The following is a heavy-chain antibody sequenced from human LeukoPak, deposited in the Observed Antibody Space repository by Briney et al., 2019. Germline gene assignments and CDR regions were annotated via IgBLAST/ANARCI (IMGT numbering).Heavy chain of an antibody. CDR1: GFTFSNYW. Sequence: GGSLRLSCAASGFTFSNYWMAWVRQAPGKGPEWVANINLDGSQKYYVDSVKGRFTISRDNAENSLYLQMNSLRAEDTALYYCARKPQTYFDSGGRGPLVTVPS. V-gene: IGHV3-7*01. CDR3: ARKPQTYFDS. J-gene: IGHJ4*02. CDR2: INLDGSQK.